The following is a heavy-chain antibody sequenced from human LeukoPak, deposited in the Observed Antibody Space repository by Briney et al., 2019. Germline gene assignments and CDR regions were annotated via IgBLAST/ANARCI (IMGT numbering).Heavy chain of an antibody. Sequence: GGSLRLSCAASGFTFSSYGMSWVRQAPGKGLEWVSAISGSGGSTYYADSVKGRFTISRDNSKNTPYLQMNSLRAEDTAVYYCAKVRRADSSGYFDAFDIWGQGTMVTVSS. CDR1: GFTFSSYG. CDR2: ISGSGGST. V-gene: IGHV3-23*01. D-gene: IGHD3-22*01. J-gene: IGHJ3*02. CDR3: AKVRRADSSGYFDAFDI.